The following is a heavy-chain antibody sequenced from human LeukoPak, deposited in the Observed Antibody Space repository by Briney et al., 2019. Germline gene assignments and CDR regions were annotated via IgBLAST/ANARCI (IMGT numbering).Heavy chain of an antibody. V-gene: IGHV1-69*05. D-gene: IGHD3/OR15-3a*01. Sequence: SVKVSCKASGGTFRSYAISWVRQATGQGLEWMGRIIPIFGTTNYAQKFQGRVTITTDESTSTAYMELSSLRSEDTAVYYCARFGTGVSGIDAFDIWGQGTMVTVSS. CDR3: ARFGTGVSGIDAFDI. J-gene: IGHJ3*02. CDR1: GGTFRSYA. CDR2: IIPIFGTT.